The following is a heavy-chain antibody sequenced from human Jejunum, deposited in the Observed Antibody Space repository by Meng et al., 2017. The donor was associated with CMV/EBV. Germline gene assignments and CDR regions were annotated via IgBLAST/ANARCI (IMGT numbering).Heavy chain of an antibody. CDR1: GFTFADYA. CDR3: VKGRYSGSSGYFDY. D-gene: IGHD1-26*01. J-gene: IGHJ4*02. CDR2: INWNSDYI. Sequence: GFTFADYAMPWVRQAPGKGLEWVSGINWNSDYIYYADSVKGRFTISRDNAKNSLYLQMNNLRAEDTALNYCVKGRYSGSSGYFDYWGQGTLVTVSS. V-gene: IGHV3-9*01.